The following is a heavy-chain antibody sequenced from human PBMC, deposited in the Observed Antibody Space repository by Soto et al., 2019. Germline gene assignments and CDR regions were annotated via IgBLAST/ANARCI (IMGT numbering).Heavy chain of an antibody. D-gene: IGHD3-3*01. CDR1: GYTFTSYG. CDR3: ARDRGNTIFGVVNYYFDY. Sequence: QVQLVQSGAEVKKPGASVKVSCKASGYTFTSYGISWVRQAPGQGLEWMGWISAYNGNTNYAQKLKGRVTMTTDTSTSTAYMELRSLRSDDTAVYYCARDRGNTIFGVVNYYFDYWGQGTLVTVSS. V-gene: IGHV1-18*01. J-gene: IGHJ4*02. CDR2: ISAYNGNT.